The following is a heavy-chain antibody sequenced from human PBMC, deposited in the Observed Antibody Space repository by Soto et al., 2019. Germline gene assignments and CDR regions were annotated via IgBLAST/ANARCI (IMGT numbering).Heavy chain of an antibody. J-gene: IGHJ4*02. Sequence: QVQLVESGGGVVQPGRSLRLSCAASGFTFSSYGMHWVRQAPGKGLEWVAVISYDGSNKYYADSVKGRFTISRDNSKNRLYLVMNSLRAEETAVYSCAKGPDGYTLYWGQGTPVTVSS. CDR2: ISYDGSNK. CDR3: AKGPDGYTLY. CDR1: GFTFSSYG. D-gene: IGHD5-12*01. V-gene: IGHV3-30*18.